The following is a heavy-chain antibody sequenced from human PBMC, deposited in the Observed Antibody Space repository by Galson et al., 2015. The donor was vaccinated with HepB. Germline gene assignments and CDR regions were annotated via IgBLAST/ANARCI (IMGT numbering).Heavy chain of an antibody. CDR1: GYTFTGYY. D-gene: IGHD4-23*01. J-gene: IGHJ3*02. Sequence: SVKVSCKASGYTFTGYYMHWVRQTPGQGLEWMGWINPKSGGTNYAQKFQGRVTMTRDTSISTAYMELSRLRSDDTAVYYCAREGTTVVTDDAFDIWGQGTMVTVSS. CDR2: INPKSGGT. V-gene: IGHV1-2*02. CDR3: AREGTTVVTDDAFDI.